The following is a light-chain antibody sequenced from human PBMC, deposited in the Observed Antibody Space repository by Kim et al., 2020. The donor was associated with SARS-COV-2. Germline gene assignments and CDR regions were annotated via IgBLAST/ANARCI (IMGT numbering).Light chain of an antibody. CDR3: QSRDSGGNVV. CDR1: SLRSYY. J-gene: IGLJ2*01. CDR2: GRN. Sequence: SSELTQDPAVSVALGQTVRITCQGDSLRSYYATWYQQKPRQAPVLVIYGRNSRPSGVPDRFSSSTSGNTASLTISGAQAEDEADFYCQSRDSGGNVVFGGGTQLTVL. V-gene: IGLV3-19*01.